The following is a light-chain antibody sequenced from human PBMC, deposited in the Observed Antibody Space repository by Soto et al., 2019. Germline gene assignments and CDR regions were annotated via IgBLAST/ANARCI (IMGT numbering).Light chain of an antibody. CDR2: GAS. J-gene: IGKJ1*01. CDR1: RSVSRN. V-gene: IGKV3-15*01. CDR3: QQYNIWPPWT. Sequence: EIVMTQSPAILSVSPGERATLSCRASRSVSRNLAWYQQKPGQAPRLLVHGASTRATGVPARFSGSGSGTEFTLTISSLQSEEFAVYYCQQYNIWPPWTFGPGTEVEVK.